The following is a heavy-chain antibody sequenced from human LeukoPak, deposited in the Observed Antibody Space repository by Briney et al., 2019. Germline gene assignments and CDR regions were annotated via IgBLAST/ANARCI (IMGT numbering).Heavy chain of an antibody. D-gene: IGHD4/OR15-4a*01. CDR3: AKDSSPDDYISSFEI. Sequence: GGSLRHSCVASGFTFSSHAMTWVRQAPGKGLQWVSSIHENGGNTYYADSVKGRFSISRDNSKNTLYLQMNSLRADDTAAYYCAKDSSPDDYISSFEIWGQGSMVTVSS. CDR2: IHENGGNT. J-gene: IGHJ3*02. CDR1: GFTFSSHA. V-gene: IGHV3-23*01.